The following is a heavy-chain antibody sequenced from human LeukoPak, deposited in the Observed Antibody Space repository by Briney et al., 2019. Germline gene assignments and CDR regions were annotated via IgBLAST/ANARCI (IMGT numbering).Heavy chain of an antibody. Sequence: GGSLRLSCAASGFTFSSYGMHWVRQAPGRGLEWVAVIWYDGSNKYYADSVKGRFTISRDNSKNTLYLQMNSLRAEDTAVYYCAKDGTYYYDRSGSYYYYYYMDVWGKGTTVTVSS. V-gene: IGHV3-33*06. J-gene: IGHJ6*03. CDR1: GFTFSSYG. CDR2: IWYDGSNK. CDR3: AKDGTYYYDRSGSYYYYYYMDV. D-gene: IGHD3-22*01.